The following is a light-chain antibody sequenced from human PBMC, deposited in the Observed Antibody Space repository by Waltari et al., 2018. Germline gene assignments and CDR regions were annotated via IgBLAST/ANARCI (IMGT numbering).Light chain of an antibody. CDR3: QSADSSGTWV. CDR2: KDT. CDR1: ALPKQF. J-gene: IGLJ3*02. Sequence: SYELTQPPPVSVSPGQPATITCSGDALPKQFAHWYHQKPGQAPVVVIYKDTERPSGIPERFSGSSSGTTVTLTINGGQAEDEADYYCQSADSSGTWVFGGGTKLTVL. V-gene: IGLV3-25*03.